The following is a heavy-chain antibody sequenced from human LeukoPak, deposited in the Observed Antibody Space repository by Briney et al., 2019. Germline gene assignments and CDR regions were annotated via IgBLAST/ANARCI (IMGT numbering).Heavy chain of an antibody. CDR3: AKRGVVIRVILVGFHKEAYYFDS. J-gene: IGHJ4*02. CDR2: ISSNSNSI. CDR1: GFTFSSYE. V-gene: IGHV3-48*03. Sequence: GGSLRLSCKASGFTFSSYEMNWVRQAPGKGLEWVSYISSNSNSIYHAGSVKGRFTISRDNAENSLYLQMNSLRAEDTAVYFCAKRGVVIRVILVGFHKEAYYFDSWGQGALVTVSS. D-gene: IGHD3-22*01.